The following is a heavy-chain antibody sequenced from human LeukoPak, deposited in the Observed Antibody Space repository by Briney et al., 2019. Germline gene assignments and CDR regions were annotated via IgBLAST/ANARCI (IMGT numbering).Heavy chain of an antibody. CDR3: AKGQWYFDY. Sequence: GGSLRLSCEASGFTFTSYSMNWVRQAPGKGLEWVSTISGGGGSTYYADSVKGRFTISRDNSKNTLYLQMNSLRAEDTAVYYCAKGQWYFDYWGQGTLVTVSS. D-gene: IGHD2-8*01. CDR1: GFTFTSYS. J-gene: IGHJ4*02. CDR2: ISGGGGST. V-gene: IGHV3-23*01.